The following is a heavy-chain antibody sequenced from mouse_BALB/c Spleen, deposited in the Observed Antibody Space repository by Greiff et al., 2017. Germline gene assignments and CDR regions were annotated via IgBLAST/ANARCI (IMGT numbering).Heavy chain of an antibody. CDR2: IRLKSNNYAT. Sequence: EVQLVESGGGLVQPGGSMKLSCVASGFTFSNYWMNWVRQSPEKGLEWVAEIRLKSNNYATHYAESVKGRFTISRDDSKSSVYLQMNNLRAEDTGIYYCTRPEYGNYEGYFDVWGAGTTVTVSS. J-gene: IGHJ1*01. D-gene: IGHD2-10*02. CDR1: GFTFSNYW. CDR3: TRPEYGNYEGYFDV. V-gene: IGHV6-6*02.